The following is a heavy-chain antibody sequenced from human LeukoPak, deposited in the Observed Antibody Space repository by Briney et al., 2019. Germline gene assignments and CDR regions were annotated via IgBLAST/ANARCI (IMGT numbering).Heavy chain of an antibody. Sequence: GGSLRLSCAASGFTFSSYAMSWVRQAPGKGLEWVSAISGSGGSTYYADSVKGRLTISRDNSKNTLYLQMNSLRAEDTAVYYCAKDRELLWFGELLPFDYWGQGTLVTVSS. CDR3: AKDRELLWFGELLPFDY. D-gene: IGHD3-10*01. J-gene: IGHJ4*02. V-gene: IGHV3-23*01. CDR1: GFTFSSYA. CDR2: ISGSGGST.